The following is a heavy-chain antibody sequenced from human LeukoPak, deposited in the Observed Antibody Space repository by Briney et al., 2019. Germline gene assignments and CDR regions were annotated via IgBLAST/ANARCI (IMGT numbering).Heavy chain of an antibody. V-gene: IGHV4-59*01. CDR3: AREGYYYDSSGYYNWFDP. CDR1: GGSISSYY. D-gene: IGHD3-22*01. J-gene: IGHJ5*02. CDR2: IYYSGST. Sequence: PSETLSLTCTVSGGSISSYYWSWIRQPPGKGLEWIGYIYYSGSTNYNPSLKSRVTISVDTSKNQFSLKLSSVTAADTAVYYCAREGYYYDSSGYYNWFDPWGQGTLVTVSS.